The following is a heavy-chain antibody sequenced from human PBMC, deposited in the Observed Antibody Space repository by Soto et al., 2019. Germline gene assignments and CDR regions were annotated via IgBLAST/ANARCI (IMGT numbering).Heavy chain of an antibody. CDR2: ISWDGGST. CDR1: GFTFDDYT. V-gene: IGHV3-43*01. J-gene: IGHJ6*02. CDR3: AKGRATSPDDYGDYRNSGYYYYYGMDV. D-gene: IGHD4-17*01. Sequence: GGSLRLSCAASGFTFDDYTMHWVRQAPGKGLEWVSLISWDGGSTYYADSVKGRFTISRDNSKNSLYLQMNSLRTEDTALYYCAKGRATSPDDYGDYRNSGYYYYYGMDVWGQGTTVTVSS.